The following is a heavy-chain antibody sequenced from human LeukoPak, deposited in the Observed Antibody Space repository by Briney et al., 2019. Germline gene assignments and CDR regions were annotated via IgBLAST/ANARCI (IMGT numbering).Heavy chain of an antibody. V-gene: IGHV4-39*01. J-gene: IGHJ5*02. CDR1: GGSISSSSYY. CDR3: NGVWQWLVPFRPADP. Sequence: SETLSLTCTVSGGSISSSSYYWGWIRQPPGKGLEWIGSIYYSGSTYYNPSLKSRVTISVDTSKNQFSLKLSSVTAADTAVYYCNGVWQWLVPFRPADPWGQGTLVTVSS. D-gene: IGHD6-19*01. CDR2: IYYSGST.